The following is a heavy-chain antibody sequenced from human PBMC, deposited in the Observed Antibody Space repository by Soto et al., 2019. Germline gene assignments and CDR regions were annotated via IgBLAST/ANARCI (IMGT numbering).Heavy chain of an antibody. D-gene: IGHD3-3*01. CDR2: IKSRADGETT. Sequence: GGSLRLSCAASGFSFADNWMHWFRQAPGKGLEWVGRIKSRADGETTDYAAPVKGRFTISRDDSRDTFYLEMNSLKSEDTAMYYCITYCDFGSGHCPHWSQGILVTVSS. CDR1: GFSFADNW. J-gene: IGHJ4*02. V-gene: IGHV3-15*07. CDR3: ITYCDFGSGHCPH.